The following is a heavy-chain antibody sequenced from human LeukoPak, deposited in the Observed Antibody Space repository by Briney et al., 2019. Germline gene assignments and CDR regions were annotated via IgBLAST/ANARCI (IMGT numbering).Heavy chain of an antibody. CDR2: IKQDGTEK. CDR1: GFIFSSYW. Sequence: GGSLRLSCAASGFIFSSYWMSWVRQAPGKGLEWVANIKQDGTEKYYVDSVKGRFTISRDNSKNTLYLQMNSLRAEDTAVYYCARTMGATWGQGTLVTVSS. V-gene: IGHV3-7*03. D-gene: IGHD1-26*01. CDR3: ARTMGAT. J-gene: IGHJ4*02.